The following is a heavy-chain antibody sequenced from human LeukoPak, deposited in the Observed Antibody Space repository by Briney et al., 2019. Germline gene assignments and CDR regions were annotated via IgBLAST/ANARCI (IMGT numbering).Heavy chain of an antibody. V-gene: IGHV4-38-2*02. CDR1: GYSISSGYY. D-gene: IGHD6-13*01. Sequence: KPSETLSLTCTVSGYSISSGYYWGWIRQPPGKGLEWIGSIFHSGTTYYNPSLKSRVTISVDTSKNHFSLKLSSVTAADTAVYYWARVKRYSRSWYSSMNGWFGPWGQGGLVTVSS. J-gene: IGHJ5*02. CDR2: IFHSGTT. CDR3: ARVKRYSRSWYSSMNGWFGP.